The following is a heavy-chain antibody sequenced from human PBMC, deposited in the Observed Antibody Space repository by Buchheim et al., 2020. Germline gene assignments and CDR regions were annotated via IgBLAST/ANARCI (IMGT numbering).Heavy chain of an antibody. CDR3: AKDISHGPEDYYYYGMDV. CDR2: ISYDGSNK. Sequence: QVQLVESGGGVVQPGRSLRLSCAASGFTFSSYGMHWVRQAPGKGLEWVAVISYDGSNKYYADSVKGRFTISRANSKNTLYLQMNSRRAEDTAVYYCAKDISHGPEDYYYYGMDVWGQGTT. D-gene: IGHD1-14*01. J-gene: IGHJ6*02. CDR1: GFTFSSYG. V-gene: IGHV3-30*18.